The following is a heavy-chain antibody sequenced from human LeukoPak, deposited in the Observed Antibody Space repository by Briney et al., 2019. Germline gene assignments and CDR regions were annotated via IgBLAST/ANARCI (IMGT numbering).Heavy chain of an antibody. CDR3: ARFITMPLYNWFDP. J-gene: IGHJ5*02. CDR1: GGTFSSYA. Sequence: GASVKVSCKASGGTFSSYAISWVRQAPGQGLEWMGGIIPIFGTANYAQKFQGGVTITADESTSTAYMELSSLRSEDTAVYYCARFITMPLYNWFDPWGQGTLVTVSS. D-gene: IGHD3-10*01. CDR2: IIPIFGTA. V-gene: IGHV1-69*13.